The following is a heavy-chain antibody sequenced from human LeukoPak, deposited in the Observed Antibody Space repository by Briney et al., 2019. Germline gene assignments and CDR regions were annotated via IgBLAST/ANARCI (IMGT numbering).Heavy chain of an antibody. CDR2: ISYDGSNK. J-gene: IGHJ4*02. CDR1: GFTFSSYG. D-gene: IGHD6-19*01. V-gene: IGHV3-30*03. CDR3: AAGHSG. Sequence: GGSLRLSCAASGFTFSSYGMHWVRQAPGKGLEWVAVISYDGSNKYYADSVEGRFTISRDNSKNTLYLQMNSLRAEDTAVYYCAAGHSGWGQGTLVTVSS.